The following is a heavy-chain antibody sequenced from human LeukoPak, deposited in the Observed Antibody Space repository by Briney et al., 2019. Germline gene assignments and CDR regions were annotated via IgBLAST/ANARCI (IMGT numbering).Heavy chain of an antibody. CDR1: GFTFSSYG. CDR2: ISGSGGST. CDR3: AKDKYYGSGSYIDY. V-gene: IGHV3-23*01. Sequence: GGTLRLSCAASGFTFSSYGMSWVRQAPGKGLEWVSAISGSGGSTYYADSVKGRFTISRDNSKNTLYLQMNSLRAEDTAVYYCAKDKYYGSGSYIDYWGQGTLVTVSS. J-gene: IGHJ4*02. D-gene: IGHD3-10*01.